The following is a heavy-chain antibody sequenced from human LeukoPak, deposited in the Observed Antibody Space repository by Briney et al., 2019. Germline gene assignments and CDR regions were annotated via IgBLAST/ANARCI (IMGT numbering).Heavy chain of an antibody. CDR1: GCTLTELS. Sequence: ASVKVSCKVSGCTLTELSMHLVRQAPGKGLAWMGGFDPEDGETIYAQKFQGRVTMTEDTSTDTAYMELSSLRSEDAAVYYCATGYSSGWTWYNWFDPWRQGTLVTVCS. CDR3: ATGYSSGWTWYNWFDP. CDR2: FDPEDGET. V-gene: IGHV1-24*01. D-gene: IGHD6-19*01. J-gene: IGHJ5*02.